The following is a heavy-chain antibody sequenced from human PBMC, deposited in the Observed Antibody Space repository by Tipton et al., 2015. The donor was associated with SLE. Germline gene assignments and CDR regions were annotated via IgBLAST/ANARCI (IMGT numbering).Heavy chain of an antibody. J-gene: IGHJ4*02. Sequence: GSLRLSCAASGFTVSSNYMSWVRQAPGKGLEWVSVIYSGGSTYYADSVKGRFTISRDNSKNTLYLQMNSLRAEDTAVYYCASPDSSGYYSYFDYWGQGTLVTVSS. CDR2: IYSGGST. D-gene: IGHD3-22*01. V-gene: IGHV3-66*02. CDR1: GFTVSSNY. CDR3: ASPDSSGYYSYFDY.